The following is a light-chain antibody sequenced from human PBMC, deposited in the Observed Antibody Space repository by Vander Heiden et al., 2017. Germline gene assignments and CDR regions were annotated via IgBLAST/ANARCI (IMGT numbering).Light chain of an antibody. CDR2: WAS. Sequence: DIVMTQSPASLAVSLGERATINCKSSQSVLYSTNNKNYLAWYQQKPGQPPKLLIYWASTRESGLPDRFSGSGSGTDFTLTISSLQAEDVAVYYCQQYYSTPYTFGQGTKLEIK. CDR3: QQYYSTPYT. CDR1: QSVLYSTNNKNY. J-gene: IGKJ2*01. V-gene: IGKV4-1*01.